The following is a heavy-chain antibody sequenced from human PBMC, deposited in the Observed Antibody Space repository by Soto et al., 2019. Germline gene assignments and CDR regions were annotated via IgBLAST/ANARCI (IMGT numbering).Heavy chain of an antibody. D-gene: IGHD3-16*02. CDR2: IKQDGSEK. CDR3: ARDGLPESSGYDYIWGSYRWNYFDY. CDR1: GFTFSSYW. V-gene: IGHV3-7*01. J-gene: IGHJ4*02. Sequence: GGSLRLSCAASGFTFSSYWMSWVRQAPGKGLEWVANIKQDGSEKYYVDSVKGRFTISRDNAKNSLYLQMNSLRAEDTAVYYCARDGLPESSGYDYIWGSYRWNYFDYWGQGTLVTVSS.